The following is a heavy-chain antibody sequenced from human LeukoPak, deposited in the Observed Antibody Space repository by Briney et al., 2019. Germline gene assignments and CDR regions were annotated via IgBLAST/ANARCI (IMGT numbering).Heavy chain of an antibody. D-gene: IGHD4-11*01. CDR3: ARGTPTTRDFDY. CDR2: IRSDGSNK. CDR1: GFSFSSYG. Sequence: GGSLRLSCAGSGFSFSSYGMHWVRQAPGKGLEWMAFIRSDGSNKYYADSVKGRFTISRDNSKNTLYLQMNSLRAEDTAVYYCARGTPTTRDFDYWGQGTLVTVSS. J-gene: IGHJ4*02. V-gene: IGHV3-30*02.